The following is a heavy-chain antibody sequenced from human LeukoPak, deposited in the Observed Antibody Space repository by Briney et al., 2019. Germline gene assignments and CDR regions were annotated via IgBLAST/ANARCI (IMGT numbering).Heavy chain of an antibody. D-gene: IGHD3-22*01. CDR1: GYSISSGYY. V-gene: IGHV4-38-2*02. J-gene: IGHJ3*02. CDR3: ARPLVWLPYTYLDAFDI. CDR2: IYHSGST. Sequence: SETLSLTCTVSGYSISSGYYWGWIRQPPGKGLEWIGSIYHSGSTYYNPSLKSRVTISVDTSKNQFSLKLSSVTAADTAVYYCARPLVWLPYTYLDAFDIWGQGTMVTVSS.